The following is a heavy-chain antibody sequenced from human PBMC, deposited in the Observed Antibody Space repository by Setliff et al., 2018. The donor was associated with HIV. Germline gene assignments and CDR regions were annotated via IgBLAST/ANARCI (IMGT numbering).Heavy chain of an antibody. J-gene: IGHJ4*02. CDR2: IYYSGVT. CDR3: ARRGGSGWYYSDQ. Sequence: PSETLSLTCTVSGGYIAGYYWSWIRQPPGKALEWIGNIYYSGVTYYNPSLKSRVTLSVDTSKNQFSLTLTSVTAADTALYYCARRGGSGWYYSDQWGQGALVTVSS. CDR1: GGYIAGYY. D-gene: IGHD6-19*01. V-gene: IGHV4-59*01.